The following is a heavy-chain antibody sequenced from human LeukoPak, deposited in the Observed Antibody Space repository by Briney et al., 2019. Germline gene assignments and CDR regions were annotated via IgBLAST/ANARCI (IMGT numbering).Heavy chain of an antibody. CDR2: IYYGRNY. Sequence: PSETLSLTCTVSGDSISSRSYYWGWILQPPGKGLEWIGKIYYGRNYKWNSSLKSRGTISVDTSKNQFSLKLSSVTAADTAVYYCATQSSSWHCLEYWGQGTLVTVSS. D-gene: IGHD6-13*01. J-gene: IGHJ4*02. V-gene: IGHV4-39*01. CDR1: GDSISSRSYY. CDR3: ATQSSSWHCLEY.